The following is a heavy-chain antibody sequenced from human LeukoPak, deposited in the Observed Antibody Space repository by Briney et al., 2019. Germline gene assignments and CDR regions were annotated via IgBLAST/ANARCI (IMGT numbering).Heavy chain of an antibody. CDR1: GFTFSSYW. Sequence: AGGSLRLSCAASGFTFSSYWMSWVRQAPGKGLEWVSAISGSGGSTYYADSVKGRFTISRDNSKNTLYLQMNSLRAEDTAVYYCAKGHRYCSRGSCYVDYFDYWGQGTLVTVSS. CDR3: AKGHRYCSRGSCYVDYFDY. CDR2: ISGSGGST. J-gene: IGHJ4*02. D-gene: IGHD2-15*01. V-gene: IGHV3-23*01.